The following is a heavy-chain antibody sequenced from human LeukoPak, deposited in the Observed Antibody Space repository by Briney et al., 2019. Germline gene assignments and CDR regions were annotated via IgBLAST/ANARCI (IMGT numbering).Heavy chain of an antibody. J-gene: IGHJ6*02. CDR1: GGSISSYY. CDR3: ARDSSAGYCSSTSCCTRAPYYYGMDV. D-gene: IGHD2-2*02. V-gene: IGHV4-4*07. Sequence: SETLSLTCTVSGGSISSYYWSWIRQPAGKGLEWIGRIYTSGSTNYNPSLKSRVTMSVDTSKNQFSLKLSSVTAADTAVYYCARDSSAGYCSSTSCCTRAPYYYGMDVWGQGTTVTVSS. CDR2: IYTSGST.